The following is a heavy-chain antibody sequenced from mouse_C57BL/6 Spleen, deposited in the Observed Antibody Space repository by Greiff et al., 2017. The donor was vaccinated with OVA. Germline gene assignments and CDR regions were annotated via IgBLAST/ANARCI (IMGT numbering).Heavy chain of an antibody. J-gene: IGHJ4*01. V-gene: IGHV1-69*01. Sequence: VQLQQPGAELVMPGASVKLSCKASGYTFTSYWMHWVKQRPGQGLEWIGEIDPSDSYTNYNQKFKGKSTLTVDKSSSTAYMQLSSLNSEDSAVYYCARRDYYYAMDYWGQGTSVTVSS. CDR1: GYTFTSYW. D-gene: IGHD3-3*01. CDR3: ARRDYYYAMDY. CDR2: IDPSDSYT.